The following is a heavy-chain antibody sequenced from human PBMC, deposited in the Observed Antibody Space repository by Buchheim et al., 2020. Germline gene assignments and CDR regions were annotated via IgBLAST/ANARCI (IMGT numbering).Heavy chain of an antibody. V-gene: IGHV3-23*01. J-gene: IGHJ5*02. CDR2: ISGSGGST. CDR1: GFTFSSYA. CDR3: AKADYDSSGYYFP. D-gene: IGHD3-22*01. Sequence: EVQRLESGGGLVQPGGSLRLSFAASGFTFSSYAMGWVRQAPWKGLEWVSAISGSGGSTYYADSVKGRCPISRDNSKNTLHLQMNSLRAEDTAVYYCAKADYDSSGYYFPWGQGTL.